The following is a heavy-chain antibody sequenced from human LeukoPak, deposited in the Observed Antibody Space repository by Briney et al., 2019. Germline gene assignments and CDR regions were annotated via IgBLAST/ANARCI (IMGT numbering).Heavy chain of an antibody. Sequence: GGPLRLFCAASGLPYSTYPMSGLPHAPGKALYWVSGISASDSGIHYAHSVKGRFTISRDNAKITPYLQMNSLRAQDTAVHHRAKDADGPDYWGQGTLVTVSS. CDR1: GLPYSTYP. V-gene: IGHV3-23*01. D-gene: IGHD5-24*01. CDR3: AKDADGPDY. J-gene: IGHJ4*02. CDR2: ISASDSGI.